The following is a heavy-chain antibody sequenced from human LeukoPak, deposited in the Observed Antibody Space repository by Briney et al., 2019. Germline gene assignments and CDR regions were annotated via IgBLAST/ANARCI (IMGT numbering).Heavy chain of an antibody. CDR2: INADGSFI. J-gene: IGHJ4*02. D-gene: IGHD1-26*01. Sequence: GGSLGLSCAASGLTFCSYWMHWARQAPGKGLVWVSRINADGSFISYADSVKGRFTISRDNAKNTLYLQMSSLRAEDTAVYYCAGLSGSYYGKYWGQGILVTVSS. CDR3: AGLSGSYYGKY. CDR1: GLTFCSYW. V-gene: IGHV3-74*01.